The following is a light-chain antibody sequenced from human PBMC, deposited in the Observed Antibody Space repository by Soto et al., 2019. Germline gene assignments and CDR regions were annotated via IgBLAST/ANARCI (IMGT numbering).Light chain of an antibody. J-gene: IGKJ2*01. Sequence: EIVLTQSPGTLSLSPGERATLSCRASQSVSSNYLAWYQQKPGQAPRLLIYGTSSRATGIPDRFSGSGSGTEFTLTISSLQSEDFAVYYCQQYNNWPYTFGQGTKVDIK. CDR3: QQYNNWPYT. V-gene: IGKV3-20*01. CDR1: QSVSSNY. CDR2: GTS.